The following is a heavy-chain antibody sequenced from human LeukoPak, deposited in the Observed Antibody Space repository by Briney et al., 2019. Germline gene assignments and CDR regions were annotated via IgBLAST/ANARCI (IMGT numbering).Heavy chain of an antibody. D-gene: IGHD4-17*01. CDR3: ARDYGDYFDY. CDR2: IVGSGGST. Sequence: GGSLRLSCAASGFTFSSYAMSWVRQAPEKGLEWVSVIVGSGGSTNYADSVKGRFTISRDNSKNTLYLQMNSLTTEDTAVYYCARDYGDYFDYWGQGTLVTVSS. V-gene: IGHV3-23*01. CDR1: GFTFSSYA. J-gene: IGHJ4*02.